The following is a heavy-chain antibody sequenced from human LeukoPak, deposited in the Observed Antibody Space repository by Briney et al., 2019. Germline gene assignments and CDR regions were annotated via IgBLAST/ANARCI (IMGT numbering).Heavy chain of an antibody. D-gene: IGHD2-15*01. V-gene: IGHV5-51*01. CDR2: IYPGDSDT. CDR3: ARQEGYCSGGSCYPYYFDY. J-gene: IGHJ4*02. Sequence: GESLQISCKGSGYSFTSYWIGWVRQMPGKGLGWMGIIYPGDSDTRYSPSFQGQVTISADKSISTAYLQWSSLKASDTAMYYCARQEGYCSGGSCYPYYFDYWGQGTLVTVSS. CDR1: GYSFTSYW.